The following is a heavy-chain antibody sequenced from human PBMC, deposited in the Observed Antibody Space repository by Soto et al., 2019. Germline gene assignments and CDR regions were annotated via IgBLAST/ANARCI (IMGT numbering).Heavy chain of an antibody. CDR3: AREVAGMVFFDY. V-gene: IGHV4-61*08. D-gene: IGHD6-19*01. J-gene: IGHJ4*02. Sequence: WETLSLTCTVSGGSVSSGDYYWSWIRQPPGKGLEWIGYIYYSGNTNYNPSLKSRVIISVDTSKNQFSLKLSSMTAADTAVYYCAREVAGMVFFDYWGQGTLVTVSS. CDR1: GGSVSSGDYY. CDR2: IYYSGNT.